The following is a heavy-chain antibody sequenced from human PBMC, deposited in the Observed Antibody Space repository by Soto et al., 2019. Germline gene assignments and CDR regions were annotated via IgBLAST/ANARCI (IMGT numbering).Heavy chain of an antibody. CDR1: GGSFSGYY. V-gene: IGHV4-34*01. CDR2: INHSGST. CDR3: ARGFLYFDY. Sequence: PSATLSLTCAVYGGSFSGYYWSWIRQPPGKGLEWIGEINHSGSTNYNPSLKSRVTISVDTSKNQFSLKLSSVTAADTAVYYCARGFLYFDYWGQGTLVTVSS. J-gene: IGHJ4*02.